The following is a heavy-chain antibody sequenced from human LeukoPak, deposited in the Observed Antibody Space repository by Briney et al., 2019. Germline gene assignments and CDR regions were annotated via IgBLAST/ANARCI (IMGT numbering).Heavy chain of an antibody. CDR1: GGTFSSYA. CDR2: LIPIFGTA. J-gene: IGHJ4*02. D-gene: IGHD3-3*01. V-gene: IGHV1-69*05. Sequence: SVKVSCKASGGTFSSYAISWVRQAPGQGLEWMGGLIPIFGTANYAQKFQGRVTITTDESTSTAYMELSSLRSEDTAVYYCARDSMYYDFWSGPYWGQGTLVTVSS. CDR3: ARDSMYYDFWSGPY.